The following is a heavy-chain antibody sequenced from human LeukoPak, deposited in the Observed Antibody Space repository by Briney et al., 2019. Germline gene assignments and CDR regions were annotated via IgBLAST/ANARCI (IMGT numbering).Heavy chain of an antibody. CDR1: GGSFSGYY. Sequence: SETLSLTCAVYGGSFSGYYWSWIRQPPGKGLEWIGYIYYSGSTNYNPSLKSRVTISVDTSKNQFSLKLSSVTAADTAVYYCARDRVGYSSGPPRFYYYYMDVWGKGTTVTVSS. V-gene: IGHV4-59*01. CDR2: IYYSGST. D-gene: IGHD6-19*01. J-gene: IGHJ6*03. CDR3: ARDRVGYSSGPPRFYYYYMDV.